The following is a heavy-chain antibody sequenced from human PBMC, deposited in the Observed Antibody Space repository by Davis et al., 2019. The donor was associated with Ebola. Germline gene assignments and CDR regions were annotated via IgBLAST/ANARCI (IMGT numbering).Heavy chain of an antibody. CDR2: INPHNGNT. V-gene: IGHV1-18*04. CDR1: GYTFTNYG. Sequence: ASVKVSCKASGYTFTNYGITWVRQAPGQGLEWMGWINPHNGNTNYAQNVQGRVTMTDDTSTDTAYMKLTSLRYEDTAVYYCAIGGRAGGFDYWGQGTLVTVSS. CDR3: AIGGRAGGFDY. J-gene: IGHJ4*02.